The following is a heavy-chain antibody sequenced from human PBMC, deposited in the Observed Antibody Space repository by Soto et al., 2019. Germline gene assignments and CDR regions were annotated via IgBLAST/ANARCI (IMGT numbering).Heavy chain of an antibody. V-gene: IGHV2-5*01. CDR1: GFSFSTTGAG. Sequence: QIALKESGPTLVKPSQTLTLTCTFSGFSFSTTGAGVAWIRQPPGKALEWLALIFWNDAKRYSPSLRSRLTIFKETSKNQVALTMTNVDPVDTATYYCAYRRGGSSSGGNFDYLVQGTPVTVYS. D-gene: IGHD2-15*01. J-gene: IGHJ4*02. CDR2: IFWNDAK. CDR3: AYRRGGSSSGGNFDY.